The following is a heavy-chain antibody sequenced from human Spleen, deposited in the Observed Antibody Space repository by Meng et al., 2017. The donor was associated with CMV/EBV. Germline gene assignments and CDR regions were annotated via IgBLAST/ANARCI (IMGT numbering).Heavy chain of an antibody. Sequence: SVKVSCKASGGTFSSYAISWVRQAPGQGLEWMGGIIPILGIANYAQKFQGRVTITADKSTSTAYMELSNLRSEDTAVYYCARERALYDFWGGYLNYWGQGTLVTVSS. J-gene: IGHJ4*02. CDR1: GGTFSSYA. V-gene: IGHV1-69*10. CDR3: ARERALYDFWGGYLNY. D-gene: IGHD3-3*01. CDR2: IIPILGIA.